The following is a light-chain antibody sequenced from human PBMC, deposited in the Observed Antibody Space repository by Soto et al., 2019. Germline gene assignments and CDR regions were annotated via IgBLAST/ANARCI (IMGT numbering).Light chain of an antibody. CDR3: SSYTDRKNLV. J-gene: IGLJ1*01. CDR2: DVT. V-gene: IGLV2-8*01. Sequence: QSALTQSPSASGSPGQSVTISCTGTSSDIGGYNSVSRYQQHPGKAPKVMIYDVTKRPSGVPDRFSGSKSGNTASLTVSALQAEDEADYYCSSYTDRKNLVFGTGTKVTVL. CDR1: SSDIGGYNS.